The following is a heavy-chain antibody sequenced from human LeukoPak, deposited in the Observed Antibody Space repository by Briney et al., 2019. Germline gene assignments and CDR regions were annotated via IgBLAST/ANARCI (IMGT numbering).Heavy chain of an antibody. CDR2: IYYSGST. V-gene: IGHV4-39*07. CDR3: ARGGVLMPTYYYGSGSLSIDAFDI. D-gene: IGHD3-10*01. J-gene: IGHJ3*02. Sequence: PSETLSLTCTVSGGSISSSSYYWGWIRQPPGKGLEWIGSIYYSGSTYYNPSLKSRVTISVDTSKNQFSLKLSSVTAADTAVYYCARGGVLMPTYYYGSGSLSIDAFDIWGQGTMVTVSS. CDR1: GGSISSSSYY.